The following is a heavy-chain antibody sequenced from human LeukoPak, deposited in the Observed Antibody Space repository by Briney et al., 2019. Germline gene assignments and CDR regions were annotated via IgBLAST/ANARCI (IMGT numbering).Heavy chain of an antibody. CDR3: ARGEAATGTDIDY. D-gene: IGHD6-13*01. CDR1: GGSFSGYY. J-gene: IGHJ4*02. Sequence: SETLSLTCAVYGGSFSGYYWSWIRQPPGKGLEWIGYIYHSGTTYSNPSLKSRVTISVDRSKNQFSLKLSSVTAADTAVYYCARGEAATGTDIDYWGQGTLVTVSS. V-gene: IGHV4-34*01. CDR2: IYHSGTT.